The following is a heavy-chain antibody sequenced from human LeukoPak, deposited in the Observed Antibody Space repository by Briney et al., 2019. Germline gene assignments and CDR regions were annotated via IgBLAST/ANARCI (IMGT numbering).Heavy chain of an antibody. D-gene: IGHD2-15*01. J-gene: IGHJ3*02. Sequence: SETLSLTCTVSGASIRSGDYYWSWIRQPPGKGLEWIGYIYDSGSTYYNPSLKSRITISVDTSENRFSLKLSSVTASDTAVYYCARDCSGGSCYGAFDIWGQGTMVTVFS. CDR1: GASIRSGDYY. CDR3: ARDCSGGSCYGAFDI. CDR2: IYDSGST. V-gene: IGHV4-30-4*01.